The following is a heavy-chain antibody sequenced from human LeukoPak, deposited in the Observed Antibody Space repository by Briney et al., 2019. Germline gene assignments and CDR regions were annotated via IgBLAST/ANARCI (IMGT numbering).Heavy chain of an antibody. V-gene: IGHV5-51*01. CDR1: GYSFTSYW. D-gene: IGHD5-18*01. Sequence: GEFLKISCKGFGYSFTSYWIGWVRQMPGKGLEWMGIIYPGDSDTRYSPSFQGQVTISADKSISTAYLQWSSLRASDTAIYYCARPSTGYSYGLWGQGTLVTVSS. J-gene: IGHJ4*02. CDR3: ARPSTGYSYGL. CDR2: IYPGDSDT.